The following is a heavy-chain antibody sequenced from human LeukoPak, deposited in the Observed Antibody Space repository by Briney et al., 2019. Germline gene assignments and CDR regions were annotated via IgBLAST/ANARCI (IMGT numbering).Heavy chain of an antibody. CDR1: GFSFSDYA. CDR2: ISGRGHTT. V-gene: IGHV3-23*01. CDR3: ATRHTTSWYYFDT. D-gene: IGHD6-13*01. J-gene: IGHJ4*02. Sequence: GGSLRLSCAASGFSFSDYAMTWGREAPGRGLGWLSTISGRGHTTYYGDSVKGRFTISRDNSKNTLFLQMNNLRVDDTAVFYCATRHTTSWYYFDTWGQGTLVSVSS.